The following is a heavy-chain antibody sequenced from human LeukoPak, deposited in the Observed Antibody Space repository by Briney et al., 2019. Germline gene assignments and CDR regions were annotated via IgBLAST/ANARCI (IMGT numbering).Heavy chain of an antibody. CDR3: ASPDSSSWYRLDY. D-gene: IGHD6-13*01. J-gene: IGHJ4*02. CDR1: GYTFIGYY. V-gene: IGHV1-2*06. Sequence: ASVKVSCKASGYTFIGYYMHWVRQAPGQGLEWMGRINPNSGGTNYAQKFQGRVTMTRDTSISTAYMELSRLRSDDTAVYYCASPDSSSWYRLDYWGQGTLVTVSS. CDR2: INPNSGGT.